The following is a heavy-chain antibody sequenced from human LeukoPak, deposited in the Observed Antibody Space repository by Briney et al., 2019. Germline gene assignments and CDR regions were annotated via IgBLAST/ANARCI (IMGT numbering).Heavy chain of an antibody. D-gene: IGHD2-21*01. J-gene: IGHJ3*02. V-gene: IGHV4-39*01. CDR1: GGSISSSSYY. CDR3: ARSISFDI. CDR2: IYYSGST. Sequence: ASETLSLTCTVSGGSISSSSYYWGWIRQPPGKGLEWIGSIYYSGSTYYNPSLKSRVTISVDTSKNQFSLKLSSVTAADTAVYYCARSISFDIWGQGTMVTVSS.